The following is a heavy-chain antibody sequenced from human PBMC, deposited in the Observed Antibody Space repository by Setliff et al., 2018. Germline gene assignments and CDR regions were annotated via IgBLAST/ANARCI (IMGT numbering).Heavy chain of an antibody. CDR3: ARDVFDFRTGQADP. D-gene: IGHD3-3*01. CDR1: GYTFSNYG. V-gene: IGHV1-18*01. J-gene: IGHJ5*02. Sequence: GASVKVSCKTSGYTFSNYGVSWVRQAPGQGLEWMGWISGYDGNTKYAQNLHGRVTMTTDTSTTTAYMELRSLRSDDTAVYYCARDVFDFRTGQADPWGQGTRVTVAS. CDR2: ISGYDGNT.